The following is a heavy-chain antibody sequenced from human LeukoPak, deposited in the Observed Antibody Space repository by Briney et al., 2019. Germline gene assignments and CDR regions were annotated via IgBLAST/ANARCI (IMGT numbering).Heavy chain of an antibody. CDR1: GFTVSSSY. V-gene: IGHV3-66*01. D-gene: IGHD6-13*01. Sequence: GGSLRLSCAASGFTVSSSYMSWVRQAPGKGLEWVSIISSAGTTYYADSVKGRFTISRDNSKNTVYLQVNSLRDEDTAVYYCARILSSNWYLDYWGQGILVTVSS. CDR2: ISSAGTT. CDR3: ARILSSNWYLDY. J-gene: IGHJ4*02.